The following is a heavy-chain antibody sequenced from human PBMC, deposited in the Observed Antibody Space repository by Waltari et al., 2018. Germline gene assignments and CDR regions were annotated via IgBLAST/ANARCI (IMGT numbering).Heavy chain of an antibody. CDR3: ARGKQLWLANAFDI. J-gene: IGHJ3*02. D-gene: IGHD5-18*01. Sequence: EVQLVESGGGLVQPGRSLRLSCAASGFTFDDNAMHWVRQAPGKGLEWGSGISGNSGSIGYGDSVKGRFTISRDNAKNSLYLQMNSLRTEDTALYYCARGKQLWLANAFDIWGQGTMVTVSS. V-gene: IGHV3-9*01. CDR2: ISGNSGSI. CDR1: GFTFDDNA.